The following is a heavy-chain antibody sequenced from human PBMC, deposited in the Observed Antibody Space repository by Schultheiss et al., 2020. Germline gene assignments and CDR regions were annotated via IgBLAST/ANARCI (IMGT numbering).Heavy chain of an antibody. V-gene: IGHV3-30*02. CDR1: GFSFSSYG. CDR2: IWYNGNNE. CDR3: AKSPYYDFWSGYYGRNWFDP. J-gene: IGHJ5*02. Sequence: GESLKISCAASGFSFSSYGMHWVRQAPDKGLEWVADIWYNGNNEDYVDSVKGRFTISRDNFKNTLYLQMNSLRAEDTAVYYCAKSPYYDFWSGYYGRNWFDPWGQGTLVTVSS. D-gene: IGHD3-3*01.